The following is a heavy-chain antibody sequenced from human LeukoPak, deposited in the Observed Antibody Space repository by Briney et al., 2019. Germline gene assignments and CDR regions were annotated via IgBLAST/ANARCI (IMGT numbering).Heavy chain of an antibody. CDR1: GYTFTSYY. V-gene: IGHV1-46*01. D-gene: IGHD3-10*01. CDR2: INPSGGCT. Sequence: ASVKVSCKASGYTFTSYYMHWVRQAPGQGLEWMGIINPSGGCTSYAQKFQGRVTMTRDMSTSTVYMELSSLRSEDTAVYYCARDEQGATMVRGVPDAFDIWGQGTMVTVSS. J-gene: IGHJ3*02. CDR3: ARDEQGATMVRGVPDAFDI.